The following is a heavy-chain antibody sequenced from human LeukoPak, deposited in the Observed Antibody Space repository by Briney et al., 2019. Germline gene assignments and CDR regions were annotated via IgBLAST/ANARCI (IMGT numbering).Heavy chain of an antibody. J-gene: IGHJ4*02. CDR3: ATLIAAADYFDY. CDR2: INHSGST. Sequence: SETLSLTCAVYGGSFSGYYWSWIRQPPGKGLEWIGEINHSGSTNYNPSLKSRVTISVDTSKNQFSLKLSPVTAADTAVYYCATLIAAADYFDYWGQGTLVTVSS. V-gene: IGHV4-34*01. CDR1: GGSFSGYY. D-gene: IGHD6-13*01.